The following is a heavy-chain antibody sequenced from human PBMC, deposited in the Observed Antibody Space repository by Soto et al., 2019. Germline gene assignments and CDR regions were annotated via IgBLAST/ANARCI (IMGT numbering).Heavy chain of an antibody. Sequence: EVQLLESGGGLVQPGGSLRLSCAASGFTFSSYAMSWVRQAPGKGLEWVSAISGSGGSTYYADSVKGRFTISRDNSKNALYRQMNSVRAEDTTVSYCAKRGSSIGSYPERYYHGMHAWGHGATVAVSS. D-gene: IGHD3-16*01. CDR2: ISGSGGST. J-gene: IGHJ6*02. CDR1: GFTFSSYA. V-gene: IGHV3-23*01. CDR3: AKRGSSIGSYPERYYHGMHA.